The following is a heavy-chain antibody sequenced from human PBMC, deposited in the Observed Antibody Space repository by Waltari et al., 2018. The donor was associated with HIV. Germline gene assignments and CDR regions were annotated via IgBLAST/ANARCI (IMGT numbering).Heavy chain of an antibody. J-gene: IGHJ4*02. CDR2: IKQEESEK. V-gene: IGHV3-7*01. CDR3: AREALYDSSGYYFDY. D-gene: IGHD3-22*01. CDR1: GFSFTKYW. Sequence: EVQLVESGGGLVQPGGSLGLSCAASGFSFTKYWMTWVRQAPGKGLEWVANIKQEESEKYYVDSLKGRFTISRDNAKNSLFLQMNSLRVEDTAVYYCAREALYDSSGYYFDYWGQGTLVTVSS.